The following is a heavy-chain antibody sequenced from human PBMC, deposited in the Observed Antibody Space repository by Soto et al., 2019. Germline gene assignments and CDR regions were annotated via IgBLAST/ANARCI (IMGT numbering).Heavy chain of an antibody. CDR2: IYYSGST. Sequence: SETLSLTCTVSGGSISSGDYYWSWIRQPPGKGLEWIGYIYYSGSTYYNPSLKSRVTISVDTSKNQFSLKLSSVTAADTAVYYCASSGDYLQNYGMDVWGQGTTVTVSS. J-gene: IGHJ6*02. V-gene: IGHV4-30-4*01. CDR3: ASSGDYLQNYGMDV. D-gene: IGHD4-17*01. CDR1: GGSISSGDYY.